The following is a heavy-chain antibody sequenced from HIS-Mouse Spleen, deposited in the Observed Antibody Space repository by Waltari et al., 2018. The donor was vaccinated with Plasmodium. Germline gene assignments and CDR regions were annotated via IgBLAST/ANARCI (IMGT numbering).Heavy chain of an antibody. CDR2: INHSGST. CDR1: GGSFSGYY. Sequence: QVQLQQWGAGLLKPSETLSLTCAVYGGSFSGYYWSWIRQPPGKGLEWIGEINHSGSTNYHPALKSRVTISVDTSKNQFSLKLSSVTAADTAGYYCARGGVAVAGTYYFDYWGQGTLVTVSS. D-gene: IGHD6-19*01. CDR3: ARGGVAVAGTYYFDY. V-gene: IGHV4-34*01. J-gene: IGHJ4*02.